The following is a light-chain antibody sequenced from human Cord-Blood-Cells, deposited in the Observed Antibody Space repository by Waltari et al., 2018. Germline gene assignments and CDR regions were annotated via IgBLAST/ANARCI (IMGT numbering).Light chain of an antibody. Sequence: EIVMTQSPATLSVSPGERATISCRASQSVSSNLAWYQQKPGQAPRLLIYGASTRAPGIPARFSASGSGTEFTLTISSLQSEDFAVYYCQQYNNWPYTFGQVTKLEIK. CDR2: GAS. V-gene: IGKV3-15*01. J-gene: IGKJ2*01. CDR1: QSVSSN. CDR3: QQYNNWPYT.